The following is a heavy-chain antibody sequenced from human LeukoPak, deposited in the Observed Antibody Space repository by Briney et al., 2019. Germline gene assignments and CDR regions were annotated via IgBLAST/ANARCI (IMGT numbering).Heavy chain of an antibody. D-gene: IGHD2-15*01. CDR3: VRVAAGNTMFDS. CDR2: VFRSGTT. J-gene: IGHJ4*02. Sequence: SETLSLTCSVSGSSINSADYWGWVRHRQPPGRGLGWIGSVFRSGTTYYPSSLNRRVTIPLNAPKTQFSLKLSSVPAADTAVYHCVRVAAGNTMFDSWGLGVLGTVSS. CDR1: GSSINSADY. V-gene: IGHV4-38-2*01.